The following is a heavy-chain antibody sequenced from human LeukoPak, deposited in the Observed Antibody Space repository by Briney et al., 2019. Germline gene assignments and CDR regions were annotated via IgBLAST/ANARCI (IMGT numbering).Heavy chain of an antibody. D-gene: IGHD6-19*01. CDR1: GFTFSSYA. V-gene: IGHV3-7*01. J-gene: IGHJ4*02. CDR2: IKQDGSEK. CDR3: ARDLSGW. Sequence: GGSLRLSCAASGFTFSSYAMSWVRQAPGKGLEWVANIKQDGSEKYYVDSVKGRFTISRDNAKNSLYLQMNSLRAEDTAVYYCARDLSGWGGQGTLVTVSS.